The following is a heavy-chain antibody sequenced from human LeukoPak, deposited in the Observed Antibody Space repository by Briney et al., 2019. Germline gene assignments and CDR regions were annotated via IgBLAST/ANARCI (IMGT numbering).Heavy chain of an antibody. Sequence: GASVKVSCKASGYTXTSYYMHWVRQAPGQGLEWMGIINPSGGSTSYAQKFQGRVTMTRDTSTSTVYMELSSLRSEDTAVYYCARVDTAMVIDYWGQGTLVTVSS. CDR2: INPSGGST. J-gene: IGHJ4*02. D-gene: IGHD5-18*01. CDR1: GYTXTSYY. CDR3: ARVDTAMVIDY. V-gene: IGHV1-46*01.